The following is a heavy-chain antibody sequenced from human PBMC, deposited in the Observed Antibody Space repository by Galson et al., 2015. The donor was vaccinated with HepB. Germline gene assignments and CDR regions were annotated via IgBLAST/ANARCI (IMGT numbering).Heavy chain of an antibody. CDR3: ARGNSGYGSFDY. D-gene: IGHD5-12*01. V-gene: IGHV3-74*01. Sequence: SLRLSCAASGGIFSGYWMHWVRQVPGKGLVWVSRINSGGTAFYANFAKGRFTISRDNAKNTLYLQMNSLGGEDTAMYYCARGNSGYGSFDYWSQGTLVTVSS. J-gene: IGHJ4*02. CDR1: GGIFSGYW. CDR2: INSGGTA.